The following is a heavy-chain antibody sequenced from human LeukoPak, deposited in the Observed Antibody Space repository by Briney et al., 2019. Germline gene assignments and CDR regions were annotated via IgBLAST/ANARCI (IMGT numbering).Heavy chain of an antibody. CDR1: GYTFISYV. V-gene: IGHV1-18*01. CDR3: ARDQGGYGDYDGDY. J-gene: IGHJ4*02. Sequence: ASVKVSCKASGYTFISYVISWVRPAPGQGLEWMGWISAYNGNTNYAQKLQGRVTMTTDTSTSTAYMELRSLRSDDTAVYYCARDQGGYGDYDGDYWGQGTLVTVSS. D-gene: IGHD4-17*01. CDR2: ISAYNGNT.